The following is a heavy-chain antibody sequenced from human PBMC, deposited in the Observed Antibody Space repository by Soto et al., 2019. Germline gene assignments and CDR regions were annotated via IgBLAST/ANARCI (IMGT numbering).Heavy chain of an antibody. Sequence: GGSLRLSCAASGFTFSNYWMTWVRQAPGKGLEWVANIRQDGSEGSYVDSVKGRFTISRDNAKVSLFLQMNSLRAEDTAVYYCERERGSTSMDVWGQGTTVTVSS. CDR3: ERERGSTSMDV. D-gene: IGHD2-15*01. J-gene: IGHJ6*02. V-gene: IGHV3-7*03. CDR1: GFTFSNYW. CDR2: IRQDGSEG.